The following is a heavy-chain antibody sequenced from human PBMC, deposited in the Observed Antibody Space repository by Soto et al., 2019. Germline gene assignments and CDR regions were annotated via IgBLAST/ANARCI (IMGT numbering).Heavy chain of an antibody. D-gene: IGHD2-8*02. V-gene: IGHV3-30*03. Sequence: QVQLVESGGGVVQPGRSLRLSCAVSGFTVSTYGMHWVRQAPGKGLEWVAVISRDGGTKYYADSVKGRFTISRDNSRNTLFLEMNSLRGDDMAVDYCTGEVASGYWVQGTLVTVSS. CDR2: ISRDGGTK. J-gene: IGHJ4*02. CDR1: GFTVSTYG. CDR3: TGEVASGY.